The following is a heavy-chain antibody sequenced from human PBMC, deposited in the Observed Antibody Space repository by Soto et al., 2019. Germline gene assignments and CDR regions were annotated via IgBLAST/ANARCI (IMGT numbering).Heavy chain of an antibody. CDR2: INHSGST. Sequence: LTCAVYGGSFSGYYWSWIRQPPGKGLEWIGEINHSGSTNYNPSLKSRVTISVDTSKNQFSLKLSSVTAADTAVYYCARGRTAYAAYYSDSSGYYRYWGQGTLVTVSS. V-gene: IGHV4-34*01. CDR1: GGSFSGYY. CDR3: ARGRTAYAAYYSDSSGYYRY. J-gene: IGHJ4*02. D-gene: IGHD3-22*01.